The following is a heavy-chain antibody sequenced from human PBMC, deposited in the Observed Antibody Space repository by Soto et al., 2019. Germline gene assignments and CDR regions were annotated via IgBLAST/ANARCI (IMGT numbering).Heavy chain of an antibody. D-gene: IGHD4-17*01. CDR1: GGSISSYY. J-gene: IGHJ4*02. CDR2: IYYSGST. CDR3: ARVWANDYESGFDY. Sequence: SETLSLTCTVSGGSISSYYWSWMRQPPGKGLEWIGYIYYSGSTNYNPSLKSRVTISVDTSKNQFSLKLSSVTAADTAVYYCARVWANDYESGFDYWGQGTLVTVSS. V-gene: IGHV4-59*01.